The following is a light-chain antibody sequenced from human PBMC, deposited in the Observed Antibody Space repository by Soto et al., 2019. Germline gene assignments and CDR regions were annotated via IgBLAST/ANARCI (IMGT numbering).Light chain of an antibody. CDR3: QQYGNSPWA. Sequence: EIVLTQSPGTLSLSPGERATLSFRASQRVGSSYLAWYQHKPDQAPRLLIYGASGRATGTPDRFSGSGSGTDFSLTISRLEPEDFAVYYCQQYGNSPWAFGQGTKAAI. CDR1: QRVGSSY. V-gene: IGKV3-20*01. J-gene: IGKJ1*01. CDR2: GAS.